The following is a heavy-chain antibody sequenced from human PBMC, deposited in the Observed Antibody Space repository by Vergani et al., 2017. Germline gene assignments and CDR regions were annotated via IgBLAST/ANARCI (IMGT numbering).Heavy chain of an antibody. CDR1: GFTFDDYG. D-gene: IGHD6-19*01. J-gene: IGHJ4*02. V-gene: IGHV3-20*01. CDR3: ARAGDGSGWSDPNCDY. CDR2: LNWNGVST. Sequence: EVQLLESGGGLVQPGGSLRLSCAASGFTFDDYGMSWVRQAPGKGLEWVSGLNWNGVSTGYADSVKGGFTISRDNAKNSLYLQMNSLRAEDTALYHCARAGDGSGWSDPNCDYWGQGTLVTVSS.